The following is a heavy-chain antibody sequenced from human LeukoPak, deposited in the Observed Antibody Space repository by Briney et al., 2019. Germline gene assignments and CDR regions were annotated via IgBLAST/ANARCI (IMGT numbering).Heavy chain of an antibody. CDR2: IYTSGTS. CDR3: TKGRGI. Sequence: SETLSLTCTVSGGSISSGSYDWYWIRQPAGKGLEWVGHIYTSGTSNYNPSLRSRVTISVDTSKNQFSLKLTSVTAADTAVYYCTKGRGIWGQGTLVTVSS. V-gene: IGHV4-61*09. J-gene: IGHJ4*02. CDR1: GGSISSGSYD. D-gene: IGHD3-10*01.